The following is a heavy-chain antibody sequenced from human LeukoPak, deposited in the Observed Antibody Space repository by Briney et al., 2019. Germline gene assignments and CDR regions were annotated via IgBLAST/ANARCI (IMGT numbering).Heavy chain of an antibody. CDR2: ISSSGSTI. D-gene: IGHD5-24*01. CDR3: ARDLGGDGYNPGSFDY. CDR1: GFTFSSYE. J-gene: IGHJ4*02. V-gene: IGHV3-48*03. Sequence: PGGSLRLSCAASGFTFSSYEMNWVRQAPGKGLEWVSYISSSGSTIYYADSVKGRFTISRDNAKNSLYLQMNSLRVEDTAVYYCARDLGGDGYNPGSFDYWGQGTLVTVSS.